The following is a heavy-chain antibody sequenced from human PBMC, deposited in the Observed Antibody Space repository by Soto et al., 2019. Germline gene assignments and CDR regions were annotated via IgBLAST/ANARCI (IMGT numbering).Heavy chain of an antibody. V-gene: IGHV3-21*04. CDR3: AKNQERELPRVIDF. CDR1: GFTFTRYS. D-gene: IGHD1-7*01. CDR2: ISSTTNYI. J-gene: IGHJ4*02. Sequence: PGGSLRLSCADSGFTFTRYSMNWVRQAPRKGLEWVSSISSTTNYIYYGDSMKGRFTISRDNAKNSLYLQMSSLRAEDTALYYCAKNQERELPRVIDFWGQGTLVTVSS.